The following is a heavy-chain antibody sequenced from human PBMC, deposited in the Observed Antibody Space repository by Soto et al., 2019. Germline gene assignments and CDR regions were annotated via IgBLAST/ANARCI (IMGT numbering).Heavy chain of an antibody. CDR2: ISYDGSNT. V-gene: IGHV3-30-3*01. CDR3: ASGPEKYYHILTTPSMDV. Sequence: GGSLRLSCAASGFSFSSYAMEWVRQAPGKGLEWVAVISYDGSNTFYADSVKGRFTISRDNSKSTLYLQMNSLRVEDTAVYYCASGPEKYYHILTTPSMDVWGQGTTVTVSS. J-gene: IGHJ6*02. D-gene: IGHD3-9*01. CDR1: GFSFSSYA.